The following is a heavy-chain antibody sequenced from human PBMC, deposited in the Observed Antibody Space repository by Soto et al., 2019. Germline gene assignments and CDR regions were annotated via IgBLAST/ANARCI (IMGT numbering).Heavy chain of an antibody. D-gene: IGHD3-22*01. CDR1: GGSISSGGYY. J-gene: IGHJ4*02. Sequence: QVQLQESGPGLVKPSQTLSLTCTVSGGSISSGGYYWSWIRQHPGQGLEWIGYIYYSGSTYYNPSLKSRVTISVDTSKNQFSLKLSSVTAADTAVYYCARDSSSYYYDSSGGYFDYWGQGTLVTVSS. V-gene: IGHV4-31*03. CDR2: IYYSGST. CDR3: ARDSSSYYYDSSGGYFDY.